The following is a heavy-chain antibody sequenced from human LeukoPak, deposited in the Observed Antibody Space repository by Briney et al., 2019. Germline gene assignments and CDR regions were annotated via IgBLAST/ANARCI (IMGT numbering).Heavy chain of an antibody. V-gene: IGHV4-4*09. D-gene: IGHD2-2*01. CDR3: ARRAREDIVVVPAARFPYYYYMDV. Sequence: SETLSLTCTVSGGSISSYYWSWIRQPPGKGLERIGYIYTSGSTNYNPPLKSRVTISVDTSKNQFSLKLSSVTAADTAVYYCARRAREDIVVVPAARFPYYYYMDVWGKGTTVTVSS. J-gene: IGHJ6*03. CDR1: GGSISSYY. CDR2: IYTSGST.